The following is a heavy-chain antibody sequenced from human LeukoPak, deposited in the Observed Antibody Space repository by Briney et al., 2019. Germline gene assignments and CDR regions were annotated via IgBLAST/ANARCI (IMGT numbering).Heavy chain of an antibody. Sequence: PSGTLSLTCTVSGGSISTYYWSWIRQPPGKGLEWIGYIYSSGSTNYNPSLKSRVTMSVDTSKNQFSLKLSSVTAADTAVYYCARDLLGRGGSFDYWGQGTLVTVSS. J-gene: IGHJ4*02. CDR2: IYSSGST. D-gene: IGHD3-10*01. V-gene: IGHV4-59*01. CDR1: GGSISTYY. CDR3: ARDLLGRGGSFDY.